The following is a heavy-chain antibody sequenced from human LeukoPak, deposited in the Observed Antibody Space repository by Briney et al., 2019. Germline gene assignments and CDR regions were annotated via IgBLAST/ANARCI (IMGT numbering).Heavy chain of an antibody. J-gene: IGHJ4*02. CDR1: GFPFSSYW. CDR2: IKQDGSEK. D-gene: IGHD6-13*01. V-gene: IGHV3-7*01. Sequence: GGSLRLSCAASGFPFSSYWMSWVRQAPGKGLEWVANIKQDGSEKNYVDSVKGRFTISRDNAKSSLCLQVNSLRAEDTAVYYCARDRIAAAGAIVYWGQGALVTVSS. CDR3: ARDRIAAAGAIVY.